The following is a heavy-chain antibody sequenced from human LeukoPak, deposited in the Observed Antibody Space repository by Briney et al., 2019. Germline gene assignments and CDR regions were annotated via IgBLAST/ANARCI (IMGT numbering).Heavy chain of an antibody. CDR1: GYTFTSYA. D-gene: IGHD4-11*01. CDR2: IIPIFGTA. Sequence: ASVKVSCKASGYTFTSYAISWVRQAPGQGLEWMGGIIPIFGTANYAQKFQGRVTITADESTSTAYMELSSLRSEDTAVYYCARSSGGRYSNPPNYFDYWGQGTLVTVSS. CDR3: ARSSGGRYSNPPNYFDY. J-gene: IGHJ4*02. V-gene: IGHV1-69*13.